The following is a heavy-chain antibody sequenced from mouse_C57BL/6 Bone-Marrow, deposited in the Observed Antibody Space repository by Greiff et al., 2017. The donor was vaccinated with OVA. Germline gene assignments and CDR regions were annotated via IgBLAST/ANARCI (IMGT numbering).Heavy chain of an antibody. CDR3: ARQGGRGAWFAY. J-gene: IGHJ3*01. CDR1: GYTFTDYY. CDR2: IYPGSGNT. V-gene: IGHV1-76*01. Sequence: VQLQESGAELVRPGASVKLSCKASGYTFTDYYINWVKQRPGQGLEWIARIYPGSGNTYYNEKFKGKATLTAEKSSSTAYMQLSSLTSEDFAVYFCARQGGRGAWFAYWGQGTLVTVSA. D-gene: IGHD3-3*01.